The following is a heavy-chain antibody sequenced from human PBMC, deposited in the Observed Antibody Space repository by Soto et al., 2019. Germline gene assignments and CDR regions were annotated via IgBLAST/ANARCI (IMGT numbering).Heavy chain of an antibody. CDR3: AKDPGTGIVVVAATGLY. V-gene: IGHV3-23*01. CDR2: ISGSGGST. Sequence: PGGSLRLSCAASGFTFSSYAMSWVRQAPGKGLEWVSSISGSGGSTYYAGSVKGRFTISRDNSKNTLSLQMNSLRAEDTAVYYCAKDPGTGIVVVAATGLYWGQGTLVTVSS. D-gene: IGHD2-15*01. CDR1: GFTFSSYA. J-gene: IGHJ4*02.